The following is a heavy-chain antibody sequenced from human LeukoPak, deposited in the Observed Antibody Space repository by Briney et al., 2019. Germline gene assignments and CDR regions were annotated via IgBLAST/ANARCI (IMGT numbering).Heavy chain of an antibody. CDR2: IYTSGST. J-gene: IGHJ5*02. Sequence: PSETLSLTCTVSGGSISSYYWSWIRQPAGKGLEWTGRIYTSGSTNYNPSLKSRVTMSVDTSKNQFSLKLSSATAADTAVYYCARDHEGYCSGGSCYAPPKWFDPWGQGTLVTVSS. CDR1: GGSISSYY. CDR3: ARDHEGYCSGGSCYAPPKWFDP. V-gene: IGHV4-4*07. D-gene: IGHD2-15*01.